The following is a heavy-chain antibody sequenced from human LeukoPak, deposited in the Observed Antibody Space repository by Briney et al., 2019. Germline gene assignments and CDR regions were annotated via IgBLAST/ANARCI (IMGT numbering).Heavy chain of an antibody. D-gene: IGHD3-10*01. Sequence: QAGGSLRLACAASGFTVSSNYMSWVRQAPGKGLEWVSVIYSGGSTYYADSVKGRFTISRDNSKNTLYLQMNSLRAEDTAVYYCARVNDYYGSGSYYNDYRGQGTLVTVSS. CDR1: GFTVSSNY. CDR2: IYSGGST. J-gene: IGHJ4*02. CDR3: ARVNDYYGSGSYYNDY. V-gene: IGHV3-53*01.